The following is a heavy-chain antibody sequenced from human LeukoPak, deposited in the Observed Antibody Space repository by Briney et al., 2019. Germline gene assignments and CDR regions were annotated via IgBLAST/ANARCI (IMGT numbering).Heavy chain of an antibody. J-gene: IGHJ5*01. CDR3: ATGYSDSLRSPLDS. V-gene: IGHV3-23*01. CDR1: GXTFNNYA. CDR2: ISGRGGNT. D-gene: IGHD3-22*01. Sequence: GGSLRLSCAASGXTFNNYALTWIRQAPGKGLEWVSSISGRGGNTYNADSVKGRFTISRDDSKNTLFLQMNSLRAEDTAVYYCATGYSDSLRSPLDSWGQGTLVTVSS.